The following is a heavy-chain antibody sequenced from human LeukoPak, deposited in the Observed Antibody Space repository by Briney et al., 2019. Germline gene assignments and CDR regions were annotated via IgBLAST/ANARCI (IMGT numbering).Heavy chain of an antibody. J-gene: IGHJ4*02. D-gene: IGHD1-1*01. Sequence: GGSLRLSCAASGFSFRSYNMNWVRQAPGKGLEWVSSISSSSSYIYYADSVKGRFTISRDNAKNSLYLQMNSLRAEDTAVYYCARDNLERLDYWGQGTLVTVSS. CDR3: ARDNLERLDY. CDR1: GFSFRSYN. CDR2: ISSSSSYI. V-gene: IGHV3-21*01.